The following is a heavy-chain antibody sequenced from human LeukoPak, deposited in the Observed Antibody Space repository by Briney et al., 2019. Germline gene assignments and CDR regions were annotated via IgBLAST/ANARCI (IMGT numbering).Heavy chain of an antibody. V-gene: IGHV3-23*01. D-gene: IGHD2-2*01. CDR1: GFTFSSYA. CDR3: AKVETSGGANCYALDY. CDR2: ISGSDGST. J-gene: IGHJ4*02. Sequence: GESLKISCAASGFTFSSYAMTWVRQAPDKGLEWVSAISGSDGSTYYADSVKGRFTISRDDSQNTLYLQMNSLSAEDTAVYYCAKVETSGGANCYALDYWGQGTLVTVSS.